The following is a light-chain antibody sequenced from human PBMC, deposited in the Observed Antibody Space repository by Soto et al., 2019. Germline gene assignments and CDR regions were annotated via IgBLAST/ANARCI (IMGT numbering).Light chain of an antibody. CDR2: DVS. CDR1: SSDVGGYNY. Sequence: QSALTQPRSVCGCPGQSVTISCTGTSSDVGGYNYVSWYQQHPGKAPKLMIYDVSKRPSGVPDRFSGSNSGNTASLTISGLQAEDEADYYCCSYAGSYTFGVFGTGTKVTVL. V-gene: IGLV2-11*01. CDR3: CSYAGSYTFGV. J-gene: IGLJ1*01.